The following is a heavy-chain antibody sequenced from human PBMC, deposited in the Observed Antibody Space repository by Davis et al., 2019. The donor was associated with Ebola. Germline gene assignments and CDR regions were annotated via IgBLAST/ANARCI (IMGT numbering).Heavy chain of an antibody. CDR3: ARGHIAAAASDY. J-gene: IGHJ4*02. CDR1: GGSISSSSYY. CDR2: IYYSGST. Sequence: SETLSLTCTVSGGSISSSSYYWGWIRQPPGKGLEWIGSIYYSGSTYYNPSLKSRVTISVDTSKNQFSLKLSSVTAADTAVYYCARGHIAAAASDYWGQGTLVTVSS. D-gene: IGHD6-13*01. V-gene: IGHV4-39*07.